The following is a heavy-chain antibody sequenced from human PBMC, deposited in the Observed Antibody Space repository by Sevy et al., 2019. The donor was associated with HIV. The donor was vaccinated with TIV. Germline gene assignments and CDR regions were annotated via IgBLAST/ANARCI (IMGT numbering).Heavy chain of an antibody. D-gene: IGHD3-22*01. V-gene: IGHV3-33*01. CDR1: GFSFSNYG. J-gene: IGHJ4*02. Sequence: WGSLRLSCAASGFSFSNYGMHWVRQAPGKGLERVALIWYDGSSKYYADSVKGRLTISRDNSKNTLSLQMNSLRAEDTAVYYCARCADYFDSSGANFEYWGQGTLVIVSS. CDR3: ARCADYFDSSGANFEY. CDR2: IWYDGSSK.